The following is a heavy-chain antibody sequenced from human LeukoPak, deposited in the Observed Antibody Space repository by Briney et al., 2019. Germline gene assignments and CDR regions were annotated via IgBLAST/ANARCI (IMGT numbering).Heavy chain of an antibody. Sequence: SETLSLTCTVSGGSISSSNYYWGWIRQPPGKGLEWIGTIYYSVSTYYNPSLKSRVTISIDTSKNQFSLKLSSVPAADTAVYYCAKSGGYGLIDYWGQGTLVTVSS. CDR3: AKSGGYGLIDY. CDR2: IYYSVST. V-gene: IGHV4-39*07. CDR1: GGSISSSNYY. J-gene: IGHJ4*01. D-gene: IGHD6-25*01.